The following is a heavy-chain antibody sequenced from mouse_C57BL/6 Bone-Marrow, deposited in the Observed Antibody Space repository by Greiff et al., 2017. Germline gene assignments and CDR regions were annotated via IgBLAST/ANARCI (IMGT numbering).Heavy chain of an antibody. J-gene: IGHJ2*01. CDR3: ASFITTVVDGYFDY. CDR1: GFTFSDYG. Sequence: EVHLVESGGGLVKPGGSLKLSCAASGFTFSDYGMHWVRQAPEKGLEWVAYISSGSSTIYYADTVKGRFTLSRDNAYNTLFLQLTSLRSEDTAMYYCASFITTVVDGYFDYWGQGTTLTVSS. V-gene: IGHV5-17*01. CDR2: ISSGSSTI. D-gene: IGHD1-1*01.